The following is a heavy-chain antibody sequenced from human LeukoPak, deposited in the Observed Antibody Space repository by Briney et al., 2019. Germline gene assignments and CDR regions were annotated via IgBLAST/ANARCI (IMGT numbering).Heavy chain of an antibody. V-gene: IGHV3-30*18. D-gene: IGHD2-2*01. J-gene: IGHJ4*02. Sequence: PGKSLRLSCAASGFTFNNYGMHWVRQAPGKGLEWVAVISYDGRNIHYPDSVKGRFTISRDISTDTLWLQMDSLRTEYTAVYYCAKGPLRGTAAAIDYWGQGTLVTVSS. CDR2: ISYDGRNI. CDR1: GFTFNNYG. CDR3: AKGPLRGTAAAIDY.